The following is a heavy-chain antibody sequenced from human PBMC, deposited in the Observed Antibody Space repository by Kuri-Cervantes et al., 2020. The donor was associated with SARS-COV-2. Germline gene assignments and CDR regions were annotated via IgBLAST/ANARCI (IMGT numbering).Heavy chain of an antibody. D-gene: IGHD2-21*01. CDR2: INHSGST. J-gene: IGHJ4*02. V-gene: IGHV4-34*01. CDR1: GGSFSGYK. CDR3: ARVPATGPVAGGFDS. Sequence: ESLKISCAVYGGSFSGYKWNWIRQSPGKGLEWIGEINHSGSTNYNPYLKSRVTISVDTSKNQFSLKLDSVTAAGTAMYYCARVPATGPVAGGFDSWGLGTLVTVSS.